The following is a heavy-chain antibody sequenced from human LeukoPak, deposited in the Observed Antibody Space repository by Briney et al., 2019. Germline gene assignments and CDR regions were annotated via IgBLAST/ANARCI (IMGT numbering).Heavy chain of an antibody. J-gene: IGHJ4*02. CDR3: ARAKTRTVAGNFDY. CDR2: IIPIFGTA. V-gene: IGHV1-69*01. CDR1: GSTFSSYA. D-gene: IGHD6-19*01. Sequence: SVKVSCKASGSTFSSYAISWVRQAPGQGLEWMGGIIPIFGTANYAQKFQGRVTITADESTSTAYMELSSLRSEDTAVYYCARAKTRTVAGNFDYWGQGTLVTVSS.